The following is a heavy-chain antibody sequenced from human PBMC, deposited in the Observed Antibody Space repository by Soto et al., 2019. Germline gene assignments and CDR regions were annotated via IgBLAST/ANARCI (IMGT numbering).Heavy chain of an antibody. CDR1: GFTLSTYA. Sequence: PGGSLILSCAASGFTLSTYAMHWVRQAPGKGLEYVSAISRLGGRTYYVVSVKGRFTISRDNSKNTLYLQMGSLRAEDMALDYCARGPYYDPIHYFDYWGQGDLVTVYS. CDR3: ARGPYYDPIHYFDY. V-gene: IGHV3-64*02. CDR2: ISRLGGRT. J-gene: IGHJ4*02. D-gene: IGHD3-3*01.